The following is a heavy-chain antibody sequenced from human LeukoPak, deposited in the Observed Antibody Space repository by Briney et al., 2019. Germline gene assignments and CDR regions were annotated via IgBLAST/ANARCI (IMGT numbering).Heavy chain of an antibody. J-gene: IGHJ4*02. V-gene: IGHV1-69*13. CDR1: GGTFSSYA. CDR2: IIPIFGTA. D-gene: IGHD2-21*02. CDR3: ARDSLAYCGGDCYPEYYFDY. Sequence: SVKVSCKASGGTFSSYAISWVRQAPGQGLEWMGGIIPIFGTANYAQKFQGRVTITADESTSTAYMELSSLRSEDTAVYYCARDSLAYCGGDCYPEYYFDYWGQGTLVTVSS.